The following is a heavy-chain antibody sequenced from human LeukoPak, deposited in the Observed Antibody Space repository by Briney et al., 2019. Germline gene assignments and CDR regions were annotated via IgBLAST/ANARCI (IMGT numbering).Heavy chain of an antibody. V-gene: IGHV7-4-1*02. CDR1: GYTFTSYA. CDR3: AREASSGWYYYYYGMDV. J-gene: IGHJ6*02. Sequence: ASVKVSCKASGYTFTSYAMNWVRQAPGQGLEWMGWINTNTGNPTYAQGFTGRFVFSLDTSVSTAYLQISSLKAEDTAVYYCAREASSGWYYYYYGMDVWGQGTTVTVSS. CDR2: INTNTGNP. D-gene: IGHD6-19*01.